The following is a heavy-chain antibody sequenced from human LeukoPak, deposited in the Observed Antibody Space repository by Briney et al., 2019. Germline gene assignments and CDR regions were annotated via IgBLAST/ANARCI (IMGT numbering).Heavy chain of an antibody. CDR2: IYSSEST. D-gene: IGHD6-19*01. J-gene: IGHJ4*02. CDR3: ARRPQYSSGWGYFDY. Sequence: PSETLSLTCTVSGGSISSYYWSWIRRPPGKGLEWVGHIYSSESTSYNPSLKSRVTISMDTSKNQFSLKLSSVTAADTAVYYCARRPQYSSGWGYFDYWGQGTLVTVSS. V-gene: IGHV4-4*09. CDR1: GGSISSYY.